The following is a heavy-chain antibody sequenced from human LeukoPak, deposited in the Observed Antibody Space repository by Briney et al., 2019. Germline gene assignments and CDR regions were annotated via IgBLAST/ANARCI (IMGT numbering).Heavy chain of an antibody. Sequence: SQPRSLPFAIFGARLSSNSAAWNWIRPSPTRGLEWLGRTYYRSKWYNDYAVSVKSRITINPDTSKTQFSLQLNSVTPEDTAVYYCARFGAPSYYGSGSYYNLWGQGTLVTVSS. CDR1: GARLSSNSAA. D-gene: IGHD3-10*01. J-gene: IGHJ4*02. V-gene: IGHV6-1*01. CDR3: ARFGAPSYYGSGSYYNL. CDR2: TYYRSKWYN.